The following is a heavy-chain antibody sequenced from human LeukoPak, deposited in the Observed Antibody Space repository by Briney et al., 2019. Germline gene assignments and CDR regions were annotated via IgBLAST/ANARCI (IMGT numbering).Heavy chain of an antibody. J-gene: IGHJ3*02. V-gene: IGHV3-74*01. D-gene: IGHD1-26*01. Sequence: PGGSLRLSCAASGFTFSSYWMHWVRQAPGKGLVWVSRINTDGSSTSYADSVKGRFTISRDNAKNTLYLQMNSLRAEDTAVYYCAREWGGSYGVFDIWGQGTMVTVSS. CDR2: INTDGSST. CDR3: AREWGGSYGVFDI. CDR1: GFTFSSYW.